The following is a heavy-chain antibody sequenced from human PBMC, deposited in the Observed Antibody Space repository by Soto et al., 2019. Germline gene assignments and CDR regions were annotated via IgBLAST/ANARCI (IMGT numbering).Heavy chain of an antibody. V-gene: IGHV5-51*01. CDR2: IYPGDSDT. J-gene: IGHJ3*02. Sequence: GESLKISCKGSGYSFTSYWIGCVRQMPWKGLEWMGIIYPGDSDTRYSPSFQGQVTISADKSISTAYLQWSSLKASDTAMYYCAGHEQDNWNAAFDIWGQWTMVTVSS. D-gene: IGHD1-20*01. CDR3: AGHEQDNWNAAFDI. CDR1: GYSFTSYW.